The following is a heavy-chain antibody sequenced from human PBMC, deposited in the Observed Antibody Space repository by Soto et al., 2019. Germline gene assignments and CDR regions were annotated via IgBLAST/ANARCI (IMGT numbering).Heavy chain of an antibody. CDR3: AKDMTVGPMVRGVIIGDSPEGPFFDY. D-gene: IGHD3-10*01. J-gene: IGHJ4*02. Sequence: GGSLRLSCAASGFTFDDYAMHWVRQAPGKGLEWVSGISWNSGSIGYADSVKGRFTISRDNAKNSLYLQMNSLRAEDTALYYCAKDMTVGPMVRGVIIGDSPEGPFFDYWGQGTLVTVSS. CDR2: ISWNSGSI. CDR1: GFTFDDYA. V-gene: IGHV3-9*01.